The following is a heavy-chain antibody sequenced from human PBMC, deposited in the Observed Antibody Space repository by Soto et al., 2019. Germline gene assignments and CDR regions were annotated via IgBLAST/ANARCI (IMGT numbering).Heavy chain of an antibody. CDR3: ERLRGITPWPIDH. CDR2: IYPGDSDT. CDR1: GYSFTGYW. Sequence: GESLKISCKGSGYSFTGYWIAWVRQMPGKGLEWMGIIYPGDSDTRYSPSFQGQVTISADKSITTAYLQWSSLQASDTAIYYCERLRGITPWPIDHWGQRSRVTI. J-gene: IGHJ4*02. V-gene: IGHV5-51*01. D-gene: IGHD1-20*01.